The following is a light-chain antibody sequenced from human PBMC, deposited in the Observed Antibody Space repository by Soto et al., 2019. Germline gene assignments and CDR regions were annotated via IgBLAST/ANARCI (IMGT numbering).Light chain of an antibody. CDR3: QQRSNWPPVT. CDR1: QSVSSTY. Sequence: EIVLTQSPGTLSLSPGERATLSCRASQSVSSTYLAWYQQKPGQAPRLLILDASDRATGIPARFSGSGSGTNFTLTISSLEPEDFAVYYCQQRSNWPPVTFGGGTKVEIK. CDR2: DAS. V-gene: IGKV3-11*01. J-gene: IGKJ4*01.